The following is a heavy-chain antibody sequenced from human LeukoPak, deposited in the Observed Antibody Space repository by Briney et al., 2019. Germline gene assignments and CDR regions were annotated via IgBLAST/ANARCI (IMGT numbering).Heavy chain of an antibody. Sequence: PSQTLSLICRVSDDSIDSVSYYWHWIRQAAGKGLEWIGRIHSSGTSNSNPSLKSRVTMSVDTSKKEFSLKVDSVTAADTATYFCARDGGLAITGHAALHIWGPGTTVIVSS. CDR3: ARDGGLAITGHAALHI. D-gene: IGHD3-16*01. CDR2: IHSSGTS. J-gene: IGHJ3*02. V-gene: IGHV4-61*02. CDR1: DDSIDSVSYY.